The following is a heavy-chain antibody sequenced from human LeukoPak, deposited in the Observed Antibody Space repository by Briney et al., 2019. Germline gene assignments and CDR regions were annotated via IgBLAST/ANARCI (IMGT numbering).Heavy chain of an antibody. D-gene: IGHD3-10*01. CDR1: GYTFTSYD. J-gene: IGHJ5*02. V-gene: IGHV1-8*01. CDR3: ARGPARTFGSGSNWFDP. CDR2: MNPNSGNT. Sequence: GASVKVSCKASGYTFTSYDINWARQATGQGLEWMGWMNPNSGNTGYAQKFQGRVTMTRNTSISTAYMELSSLRSEDTAVYYCARGPARTFGSGSNWFDPWGQGTLVTVSS.